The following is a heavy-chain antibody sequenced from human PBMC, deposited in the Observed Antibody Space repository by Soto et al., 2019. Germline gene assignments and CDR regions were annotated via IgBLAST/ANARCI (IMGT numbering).Heavy chain of an antibody. J-gene: IGHJ4*02. Sequence: QITLKESGPPLVKPTQTLTLTCTFSGFSLSTSGVGVGWIRQPPGKALEWLALIYWDDDKRYSPSLKSRLTITKDTSKNQVVLTMTNMDPVDTATYYCAHRHQKNRAVAGPFDYWGQGTLVTVSS. CDR2: IYWDDDK. CDR3: AHRHQKNRAVAGPFDY. D-gene: IGHD6-19*01. CDR1: GFSLSTSGVG. V-gene: IGHV2-5*02.